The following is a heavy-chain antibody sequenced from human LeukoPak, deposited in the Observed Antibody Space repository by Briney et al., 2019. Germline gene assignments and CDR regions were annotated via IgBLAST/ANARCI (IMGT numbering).Heavy chain of an antibody. V-gene: IGHV3-74*01. CDR2: INTDGSSS. CDR1: GFTFSSYW. Sequence: GGSLRLSCAASGFTFSSYWMHWVRQAPGKGLVWVSRINTDGSSSSYADSVKGRFTISRASAKNTLYLQMNSLRAEDTAVYYCASITGTTALGDWGQGTLVTVSS. CDR3: ASITGTTALGD. J-gene: IGHJ4*02. D-gene: IGHD1-20*01.